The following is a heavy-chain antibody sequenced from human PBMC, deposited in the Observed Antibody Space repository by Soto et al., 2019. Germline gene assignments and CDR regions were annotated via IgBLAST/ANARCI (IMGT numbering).Heavy chain of an antibody. CDR3: ALRDGADNWFDP. J-gene: IGHJ5*02. V-gene: IGHV2-5*01. D-gene: IGHD1-26*01. CDR2: IYWNDDK. Sequence: SGPTLVNPTQALTLTCTFSGFSLSTSGVGVGWIRQPPGKALEWLALIYWNDDKRYSPSLKSRLTITKDTSKNQVVLTMTNMDPVDTATYYCALRDGADNWFDPWGQGTLVTVS. CDR1: GFSLSTSGVG.